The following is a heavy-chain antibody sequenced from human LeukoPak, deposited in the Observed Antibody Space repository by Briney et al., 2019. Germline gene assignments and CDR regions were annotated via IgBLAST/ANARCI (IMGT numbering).Heavy chain of an antibody. Sequence: PSETLSLTCTVSGGSISSYYWSWIRQPPGKGLEWIGYIYYSGSTNYNPSLKSRVTISVDTSKNQFSLKLSSVTAADTAVYYCASQLRGRGGYSYGYLDYWGQGTLVTVSS. V-gene: IGHV4-59*08. CDR3: ASQLRGRGGYSYGYLDY. J-gene: IGHJ4*02. D-gene: IGHD5-18*01. CDR2: IYYSGST. CDR1: GGSISSYY.